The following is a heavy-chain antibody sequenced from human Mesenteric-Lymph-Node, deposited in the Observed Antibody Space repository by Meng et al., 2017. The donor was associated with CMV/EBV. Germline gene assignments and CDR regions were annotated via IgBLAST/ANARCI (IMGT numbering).Heavy chain of an antibody. CDR1: GFTFSSYG. Sequence: LSLTGAASGFTFSSYGMSWVRQAPGKGLEWVSGISGSGGTTDYTDSVKGRFTISRDNSKNTLYLQMNSLRGEDTAVYYCARGYSGYDRPGLDYWGQGTLVTVSS. CDR3: ARGYSGYDRPGLDY. D-gene: IGHD5-12*01. V-gene: IGHV3-23*01. CDR2: ISGSGGTT. J-gene: IGHJ4*02.